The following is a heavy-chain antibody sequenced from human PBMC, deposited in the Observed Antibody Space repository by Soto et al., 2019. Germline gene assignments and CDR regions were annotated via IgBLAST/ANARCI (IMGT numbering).Heavy chain of an antibody. CDR1: GFTFTSSA. Sequence: SVKVSCKASGFTFTSSAVQWLRQARGQRLEWIGWIAVGSGDTRYAQKFQERVTIIWDVSTSTSYMELSSLRSDDTAVYYCAATSPDYHVIRRFSGYIDFWGQGALVTVSS. J-gene: IGHJ4*02. CDR3: AATSPDYHVIRRFSGYIDF. V-gene: IGHV1-58*01. CDR2: IAVGSGDT. D-gene: IGHD3-10*02.